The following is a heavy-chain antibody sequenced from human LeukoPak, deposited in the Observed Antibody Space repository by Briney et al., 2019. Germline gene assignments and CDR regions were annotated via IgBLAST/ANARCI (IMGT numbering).Heavy chain of an antibody. J-gene: IGHJ5*02. CDR1: GFTFTSYW. CDR2: IKQDGSEK. D-gene: IGHD6-19*01. Sequence: GGSLRLSCVASGFTFTSYWMSWVRQAPGKGLEWVANIKQDGSEKYYLDSLEGRFTISRDNAKNSVYLQINRLRAEDTAVYYCARRGTIAVPVFWFDPWGQGTLVTVSS. V-gene: IGHV3-7*01. CDR3: ARRGTIAVPVFWFDP.